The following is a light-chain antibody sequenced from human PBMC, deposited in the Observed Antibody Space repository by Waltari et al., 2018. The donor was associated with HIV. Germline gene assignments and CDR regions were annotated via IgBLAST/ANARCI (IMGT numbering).Light chain of an antibody. J-gene: IGKJ1*01. V-gene: IGKV1-39*01. Sequence: DIQMTQSPSSLSPSVGDRVTITCRASQSITSSLNWYQQKPGKAPNPLIYAASTLQTGVPSRFSGSGSGTDVTLTISSLQPEDFATYYCQQSYTTPRTFGQGTKVEIK. CDR3: QQSYTTPRT. CDR2: AAS. CDR1: QSITSS.